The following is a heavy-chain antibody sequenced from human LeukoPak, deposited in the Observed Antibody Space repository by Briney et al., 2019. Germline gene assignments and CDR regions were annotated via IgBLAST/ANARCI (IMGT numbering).Heavy chain of an antibody. V-gene: IGHV1-2*06. CDR3: ARGTDLLWFGEFYWFHP. CDR1: GYTFTGYY. Sequence: ASVKVSCKASGYTFTGYYMHWVRQAPGQGLEWMGRINPNSGGTNYAQKFQGRVTMTRDTSISTAYMELSRLRSDDTAVYYCARGTDLLWFGEFYWFHPWGQGTLVTVSS. CDR2: INPNSGGT. J-gene: IGHJ5*02. D-gene: IGHD3-10*01.